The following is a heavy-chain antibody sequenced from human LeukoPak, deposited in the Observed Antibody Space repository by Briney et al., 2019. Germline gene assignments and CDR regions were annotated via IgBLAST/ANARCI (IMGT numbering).Heavy chain of an antibody. CDR1: GFTFSNYW. V-gene: IGHV3-7*01. CDR3: ARSEHYYDSSGLTYYFDY. J-gene: IGHJ4*02. D-gene: IGHD3-22*01. CDR2: INQDGSEK. Sequence: QPGGSLRLSCAASGFTFSNYWMSWVRQAPGKGLEWVANINQDGSEKYYVDSVKGRFTISRDNARSSLYLQMNSLRAEDTAVYYCARSEHYYDSSGLTYYFDYWGQGTLVTVSS.